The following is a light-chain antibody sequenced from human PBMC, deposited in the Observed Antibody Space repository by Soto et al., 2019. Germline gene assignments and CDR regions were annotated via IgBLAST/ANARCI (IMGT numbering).Light chain of an antibody. Sequence: QSVLTQPPSVSGAPGQRVTISCTGSSSNIGAGYDVHWYQQLPGTAPKLLIYGNRNRPSGVPDRFSGSKSGTSASLAITGVQAEGHPDYYCQSYDSSLRGRVSGGGTKLTVL. CDR3: QSYDSSLRGRV. CDR2: GNR. V-gene: IGLV1-40*01. CDR1: SSNIGAGYD. J-gene: IGLJ3*02.